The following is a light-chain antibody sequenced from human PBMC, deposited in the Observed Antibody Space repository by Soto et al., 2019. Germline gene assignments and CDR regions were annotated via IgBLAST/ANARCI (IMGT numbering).Light chain of an antibody. J-gene: IGKJ4*01. CDR1: QSISSY. CDR3: QQSYSTPLT. Sequence: DIQIPQSPSSLSASVGDSVTITCRASQSISSYLNWYQQKPGKAPKLLIYAASSLQSGVPSRFSGSGSGTDFTLTISSLQPEDFATYYCQQSYSTPLTFGGGTKVDI. V-gene: IGKV1-39*01. CDR2: AAS.